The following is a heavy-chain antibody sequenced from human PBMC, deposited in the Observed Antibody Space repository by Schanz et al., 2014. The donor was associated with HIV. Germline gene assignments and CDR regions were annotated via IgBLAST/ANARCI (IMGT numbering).Heavy chain of an antibody. CDR3: ASGRFDTVIWWGDAFLI. Sequence: QVQLVQSGAEVKKPGASVKVSCKASGDTFTVDFMHWVRQAPGQGLEWMGWINPNSGGTNYAQKFQGRVTMTRDTSISTAYMELSRLRSDDTAVYYCASGRFDTVIWWGDAFLIWGRGTMVTVSS. J-gene: IGHJ3*02. CDR2: INPNSGGT. D-gene: IGHD5-18*01. CDR1: GDTFTVDF. V-gene: IGHV1-2*02.